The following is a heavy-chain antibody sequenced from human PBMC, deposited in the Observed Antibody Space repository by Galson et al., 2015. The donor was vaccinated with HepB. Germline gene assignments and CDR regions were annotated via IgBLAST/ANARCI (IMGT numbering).Heavy chain of an antibody. CDR2: IRRDGSEK. CDR1: GFTFSSYW. J-gene: IGHJ2*01. CDR3: ARDNAVAAYWYFDL. D-gene: IGHD6-19*01. Sequence: SLRLSCAASGFTFSSYWVSWVRQAPGKGLEWVATIRRDGSEKYHVDSMKGRSTISRDNAKNSLYLQMNSLRAEDTAVYFCARDNAVAAYWYFDLWGPGTLVTVSS. V-gene: IGHV3-7*01.